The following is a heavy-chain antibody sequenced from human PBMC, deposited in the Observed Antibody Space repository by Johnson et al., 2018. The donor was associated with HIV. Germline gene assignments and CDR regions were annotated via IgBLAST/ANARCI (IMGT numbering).Heavy chain of an antibody. Sequence: VQLVESGGGLVKPGGSLRLSCAASGFTFSTYDMHWVRQTTGKRLEWVSAIGTAGDTYYPGSVEGRFTISRENAKNSLYLQMNSLRAEDTAVYYCASFPDRIAARLGAFDIWGQGTMVTVSS. V-gene: IGHV3-13*01. CDR1: GFTFSTYD. CDR2: IGTAGDT. CDR3: ASFPDRIAARLGAFDI. J-gene: IGHJ3*02. D-gene: IGHD6-6*01.